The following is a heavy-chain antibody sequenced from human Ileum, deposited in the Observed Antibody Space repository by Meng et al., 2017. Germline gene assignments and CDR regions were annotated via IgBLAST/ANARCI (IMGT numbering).Heavy chain of an antibody. CDR2: MFHSGST. V-gene: IGHV4-38-2*02. CDR3: ARDWGYSGGYYYKY. D-gene: IGHD3-22*01. CDR1: GYSISSGYY. J-gene: IGHJ4*02. Sequence: SETLSLTCNVSGYSISSGYYWGWIRQPPGKGLEWIGSMFHSGSTYYNPSLQSRVSISVDTSKNQFSLKLSSVTAADTAVYYCARDWGYSGGYYYKYWGQGTLVTVSS.